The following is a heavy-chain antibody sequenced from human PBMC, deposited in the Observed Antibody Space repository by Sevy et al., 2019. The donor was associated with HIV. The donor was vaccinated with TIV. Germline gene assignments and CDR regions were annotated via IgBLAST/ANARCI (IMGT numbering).Heavy chain of an antibody. D-gene: IGHD3-22*01. J-gene: IGHJ6*02. CDR1: GLTFSSYS. V-gene: IGHV3-21*01. Sequence: GGSLRVSCAASGLTFSSYSMNWVRQAPGKGLEWVSSISSSSSYIYYADSVKGRFTISRDNAKNSLYLQMNSLRAEDTAVYYCARDNQIFYDSSGYYPSGMDVWGQGTTVTVSS. CDR3: ARDNQIFYDSSGYYPSGMDV. CDR2: ISSSSSYI.